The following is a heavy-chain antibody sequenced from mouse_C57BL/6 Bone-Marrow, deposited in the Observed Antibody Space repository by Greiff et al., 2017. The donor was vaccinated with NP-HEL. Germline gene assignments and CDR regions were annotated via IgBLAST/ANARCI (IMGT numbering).Heavy chain of an antibody. V-gene: IGHV1-42*01. Sequence: VQLQQPGTELVKPGASVKISCKASGYSFTGYYMNWVKQSPEKSLEWIGEINPSTGGTTYNQKFKAKATLTVDKSSSTAYMQLSSLTSEDSAVYYCARLGARNYWGQGTSVTVSS. CDR1: GYSFTGYY. D-gene: IGHD1-1*02. CDR3: ARLGARNY. J-gene: IGHJ4*01. CDR2: INPSTGGT.